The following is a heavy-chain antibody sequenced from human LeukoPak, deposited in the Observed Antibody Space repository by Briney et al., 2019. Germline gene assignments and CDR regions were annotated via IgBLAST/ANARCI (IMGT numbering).Heavy chain of an antibody. CDR2: ISDNA. V-gene: IGHV3-23*01. Sequence: GGSLRLSCVASGFTLSSYAMSWVRQTPGKGLEWVSTISDNAYYADSVKGRFTISRDNSKNTLHLQMNSLRAEDTALYYCVKAIRPFNSGNYYSCLDYWGQGSLVTVSS. CDR3: VKAIRPFNSGNYYSCLDY. J-gene: IGHJ4*02. CDR1: GFTLSSYA. D-gene: IGHD3-22*01.